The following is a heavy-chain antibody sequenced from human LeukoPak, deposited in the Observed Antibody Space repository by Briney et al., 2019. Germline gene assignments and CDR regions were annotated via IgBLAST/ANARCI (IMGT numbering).Heavy chain of an antibody. V-gene: IGHV1-69*05. Sequence: GASVKVSCKASGGTFSSYAISWVRQAPGQGLEWMGGIIPIFGTANYAQKFQGRVTITTDESTSTAYMELSSLRSEDTAVYYCARSDRTISGVAGANWFDPWGQGTLVTVSS. CDR1: GGTFSSYA. D-gene: IGHD3-3*01. CDR2: IIPIFGTA. J-gene: IGHJ5*02. CDR3: ARSDRTISGVAGANWFDP.